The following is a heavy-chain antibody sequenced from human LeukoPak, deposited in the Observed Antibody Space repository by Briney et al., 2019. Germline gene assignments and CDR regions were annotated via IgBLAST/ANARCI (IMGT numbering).Heavy chain of an antibody. J-gene: IGHJ4*02. CDR1: GYTFTSYG. D-gene: IGHD5-24*01. CDR2: ISAYNGNT. Sequence: ASVKVSCKASGYTFTSYGISWVRQAPGQGLEWMGWISAYNGNTNYAQKLQGRVTMTTDTSTSTAYMELRSLRSDDTAVYYSARDVEMATIGLFDYWGQGTLVTVSS. CDR3: ARDVEMATIGLFDY. V-gene: IGHV1-18*01.